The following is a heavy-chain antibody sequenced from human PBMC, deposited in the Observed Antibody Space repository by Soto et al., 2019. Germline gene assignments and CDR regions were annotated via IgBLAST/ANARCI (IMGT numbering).Heavy chain of an antibody. D-gene: IGHD2-15*01. J-gene: IGHJ6*02. CDR3: ARSQGGSSSLDIYYYYYYGMDV. CDR2: IIPIVGTA. CDR1: GGTFSSYA. Sequence: QVQLVQSGAEVKKPGSSVKVSCKAPGGTFSSYAISWVRQAPGQGLEWMGGIIPIVGTANYAQKFKGRVTITADESTSTGYMERSSLRSEDTAVYYCARSQGGSSSLDIYYYYYYGMDVWGQGTTVTVSS. V-gene: IGHV1-69*01.